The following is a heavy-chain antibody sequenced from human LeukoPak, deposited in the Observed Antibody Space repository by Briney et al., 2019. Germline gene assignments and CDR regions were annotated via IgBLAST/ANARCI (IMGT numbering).Heavy chain of an antibody. CDR2: ISGSGGST. D-gene: IGHD3-10*01. V-gene: IGHV3-23*01. CDR1: GFTFSSYA. CDR3: ARSIYASGSFYTFDI. Sequence: GGSLRLSCAASGFTFSSYAMSWVRQVPGKAPEWVSGISGSGGSTYSADSVKGRFTMSRDNSKNTLYLQMSTLRAEDTAVYYCARSIYASGSFYTFDIWGQGTKVTVSS. J-gene: IGHJ3*02.